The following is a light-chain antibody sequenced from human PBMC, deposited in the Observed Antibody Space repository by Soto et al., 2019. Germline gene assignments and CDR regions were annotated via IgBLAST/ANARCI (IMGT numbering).Light chain of an antibody. CDR3: QSYDSSLSCYV. CDR2: GNN. CDR1: SANIGAAYN. Sequence: VLTQPPSVSGAPGQRVTISCPGSSANIGAAYNVDWYQQLPGTAPKLLIYGNNNRPSGVPARFSGSKFGTSASLAIAGLQAEDEGDYYCQSYDSSLSCYVFGTGTKVTVL. V-gene: IGLV1-40*01. J-gene: IGLJ1*01.